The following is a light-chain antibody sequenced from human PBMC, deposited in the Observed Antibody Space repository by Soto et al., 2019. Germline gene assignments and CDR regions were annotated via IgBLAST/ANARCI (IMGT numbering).Light chain of an antibody. J-gene: IGLJ3*02. CDR3: AACDDSLNGRDGV. V-gene: IGLV1-44*01. CDR1: SSNIGSNT. CDR2: SNN. Sequence: QPVLTQPPSASGTPGQRVTISCSGSSSNIGSNTVNWYQQLPGTAPKLLIYSNNQRPSGVPDRFSGSKSGTSASLAISGLQSEDEADYYCAACDDSLNGRDGVFGGGTKLTVL.